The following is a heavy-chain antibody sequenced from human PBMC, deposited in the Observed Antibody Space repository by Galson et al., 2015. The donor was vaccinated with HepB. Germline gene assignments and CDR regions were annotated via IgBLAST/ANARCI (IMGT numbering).Heavy chain of an antibody. CDR3: ARDYAIGTGGGAAVSLVAFDI. V-gene: IGHV3-66*01. CDR2: IYSGGST. D-gene: IGHD3-9*01. CDR1: GFTVSSNY. Sequence: SLRLSCAASGFTVSSNYMSWVRQAPGKGLEWVSVIYSGGSTYYADSVKGRFTISRDNSKNTLYLQMNSLRAEDTAVYYCARDYAIGTGGGAAVSLVAFDIWGQGTMVTISS. J-gene: IGHJ3*02.